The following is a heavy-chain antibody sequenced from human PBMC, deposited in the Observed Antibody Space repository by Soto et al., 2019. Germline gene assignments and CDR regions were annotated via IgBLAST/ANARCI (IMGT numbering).Heavy chain of an antibody. J-gene: IGHJ1*01. Sequence: ASVKVSCKASGYTFTSYAMHWVRQAPGQRLEWMGWINAGNGNTKYSQKFQGRLTITREKTASTAYMELSSLRSEDTAVYYCARGGPHSIAVAGTTGYFQHWGQGTLVTVSS. CDR1: GYTFTSYA. CDR2: INAGNGNT. V-gene: IGHV1-3*01. CDR3: ARGGPHSIAVAGTTGYFQH. D-gene: IGHD6-19*01.